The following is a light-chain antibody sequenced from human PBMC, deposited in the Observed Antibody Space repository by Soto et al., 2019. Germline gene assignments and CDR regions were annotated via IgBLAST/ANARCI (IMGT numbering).Light chain of an antibody. V-gene: IGLV2-14*01. CDR2: EVS. CDR1: SSDVGGYNY. CDR3: SSYPSSSTDVV. J-gene: IGLJ2*01. Sequence: QSALTQPASVSGSPGQSITISCTGTSSDVGGYNYVSWYQQHPGKAPKLMIYEVSNRPSGVSNRFSGSKSGNTASLTISGLQAEDKADYYCSSYPSSSTDVVFGGGTKLTVL.